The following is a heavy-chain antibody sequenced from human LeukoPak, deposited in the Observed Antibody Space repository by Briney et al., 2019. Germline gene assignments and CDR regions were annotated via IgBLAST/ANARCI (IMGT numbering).Heavy chain of an antibody. CDR1: GFTVSSNY. CDR3: AREGAPYGSGSGFDY. J-gene: IGHJ4*02. Sequence: GGSLRLSCAASGFTVSSNYMSWVRQAPGKGLEWVSVIYSGGSTYYADSVKDRFTISRDNSKNTLYLQMNSLRAEDTAVYYCAREGAPYGSGSGFDYWGQGTLVTVSS. D-gene: IGHD3-10*01. CDR2: IYSGGST. V-gene: IGHV3-66*01.